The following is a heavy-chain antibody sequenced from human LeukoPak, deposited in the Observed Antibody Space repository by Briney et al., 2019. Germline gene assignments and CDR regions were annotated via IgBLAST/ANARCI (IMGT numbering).Heavy chain of an antibody. J-gene: IGHJ4*02. CDR1: GFSFSRSA. V-gene: IGHV3-30*02. Sequence: PGGSLRLSCAASGFSFSRSAMHWVRQAPGKGLEWVAFIIYDGSNKYYSDSVKGRFTVSRDNSKNTLYLQMNSLRAEDTAVYYCAKDFDYVWGLYRQYYFDKWGQGTLVTVSS. CDR3: AKDFDYVWGLYRQYYFDK. CDR2: IIYDGSNK. D-gene: IGHD3-16*02.